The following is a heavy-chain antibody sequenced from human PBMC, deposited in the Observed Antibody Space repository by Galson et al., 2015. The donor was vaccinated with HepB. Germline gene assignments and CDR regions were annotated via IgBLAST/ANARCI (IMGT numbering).Heavy chain of an antibody. J-gene: IGHJ4*02. Sequence: SLRLSCAASGFTFSDYWMYWARQSPGKGLEWVSRIKSDGSDINYAESVKGRFTISRDNGKNTLFLQMNSLRGEDTAVYYCAVRGGSWGQGTLVTVSS. D-gene: IGHD3-16*01. V-gene: IGHV3-74*01. CDR3: AVRGGS. CDR2: IKSDGSDI. CDR1: GFTFSDYW.